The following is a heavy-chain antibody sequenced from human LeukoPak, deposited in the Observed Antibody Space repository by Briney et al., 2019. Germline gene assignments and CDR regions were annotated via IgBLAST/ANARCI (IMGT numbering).Heavy chain of an antibody. CDR2: IYYSGST. D-gene: IGHD7-27*01. CDR3: AGHWGSGFDY. CDR1: GGSISSYY. J-gene: IGHJ4*02. V-gene: IGHV4-59*01. Sequence: AETLSLTCTVSGGSISSYYWSWIRQPPGKGLEWIGYIYYSGSTNYNPPLKSRVTISVDTSKNQFSLKLSSVTAADTAVYYCAGHWGSGFDYWGQGTLVTVSS.